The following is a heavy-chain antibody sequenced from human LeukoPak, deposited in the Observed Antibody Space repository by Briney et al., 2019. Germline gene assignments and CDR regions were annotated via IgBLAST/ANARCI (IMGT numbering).Heavy chain of an antibody. V-gene: IGHV4-31*03. J-gene: IGHJ6*03. Sequence: SETLSLTCTVSGASVTSGVYYWSWIRQLPGKGLQWIGYIYHGGHTYYNPSLKSRISLSIDTPKNQFSLNLSSVTAADTAVYYCATFLRFSKGYMDVWGKGTTVTVSS. D-gene: IGHD3-3*01. CDR3: ATFLRFSKGYMDV. CDR2: IYHGGHT. CDR1: GASVTSGVYY.